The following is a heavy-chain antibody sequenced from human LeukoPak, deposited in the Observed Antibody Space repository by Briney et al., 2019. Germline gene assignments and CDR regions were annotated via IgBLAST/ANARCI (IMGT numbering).Heavy chain of an antibody. CDR2: ISGSGGRT. V-gene: IGHV3-23*01. CDR1: GFTFISYA. J-gene: IGHJ5*02. Sequence: GGSLRLSCAASGFTFISYAMSWVRQAPGKGLEWVSGISGSGGRTYYADSVKGRFTISRDNSKNTLYLQMNSLRAEDTAVYYCAKALLRYFDWLSPPNWFDPWGQGTLVTVSS. D-gene: IGHD3-9*01. CDR3: AKALLRYFDWLSPPNWFDP.